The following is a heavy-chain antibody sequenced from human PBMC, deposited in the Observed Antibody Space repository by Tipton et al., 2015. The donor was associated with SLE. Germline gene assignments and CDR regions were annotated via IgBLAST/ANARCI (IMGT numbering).Heavy chain of an antibody. D-gene: IGHD6-19*01. V-gene: IGHV4-59*11. CDR2: MYHSGST. Sequence: GLVKPSETLSLTCTVSGGSIRSHYWSWIRQPPGKGLEWIGYMYHSGSTKYNPSLKSRVTISLDTSKNQVSLKLTSVTAADTAVYYCARAGGSGWPQHDYWGPGTLVTVSS. CDR3: ARAGGSGWPQHDY. J-gene: IGHJ4*02. CDR1: GGSIRSHY.